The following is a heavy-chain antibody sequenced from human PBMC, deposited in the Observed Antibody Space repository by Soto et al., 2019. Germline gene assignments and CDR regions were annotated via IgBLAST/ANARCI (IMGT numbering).Heavy chain of an antibody. J-gene: IGHJ4*02. CDR2: ISAYNGNT. V-gene: IGHV1-18*01. D-gene: IGHD1-20*01. CDR1: GYTFTSYG. CDR3: ERGAGITGTNFDY. Sequence: QVQLVQSGAEVKKPGASVKVSCKASGYTFTSYGISWVRQAPGQGLEWMGWISAYNGNTNYAQKLQGRVTMTTDTSTSKANMELRSMRADDTAVYYCERGAGITGTNFDYWGQETLVTVSS.